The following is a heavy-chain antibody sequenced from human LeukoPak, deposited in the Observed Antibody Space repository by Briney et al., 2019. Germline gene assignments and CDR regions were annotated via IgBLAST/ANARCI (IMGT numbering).Heavy chain of an antibody. CDR3: ARGRGFYTGDAFDI. D-gene: IGHD7-27*01. J-gene: IGHJ3*02. CDR1: GGSFSGYY. V-gene: IGHV4-34*01. CDR2: INHSGST. Sequence: PSETLSLTCAVYGGSFSGYYWSWIRQPPGEGLEWIGEINHSGSTNYNPSLKSRVTISVDTSKNQFSLKLSSVTAADTAVYYCARGRGFYTGDAFDIWGQGTMVTVSS.